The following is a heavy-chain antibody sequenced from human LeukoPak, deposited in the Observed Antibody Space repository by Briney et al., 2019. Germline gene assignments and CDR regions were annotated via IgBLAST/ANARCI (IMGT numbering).Heavy chain of an antibody. CDR1: GYDFSSKW. V-gene: IGHV5-51*01. CDR2: ICPTDSIT. D-gene: IGHD4-17*01. CDR3: ARLAPDYADYWFDP. Sequence: GESLKISCKTSGYDFSSKWIGWVRQMPGKGLEWMGIICPTDSITKYSPSFQGHVTMSVDTSVNTAYLQWTSLKASDTAIYYCARLAPDYADYWFDPWGQGTLVTVSS. J-gene: IGHJ5*02.